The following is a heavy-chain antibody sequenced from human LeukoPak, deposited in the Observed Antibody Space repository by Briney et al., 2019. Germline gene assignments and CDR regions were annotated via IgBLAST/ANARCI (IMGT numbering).Heavy chain of an antibody. D-gene: IGHD2-8*02. J-gene: IGHJ4*01. Sequence: PGGSLRLSCAASGFTFSGYVMHWVRQAPGKGLECVAVISNDGNEKYYADSVKGRFSISRDNSKNTLYLQMSSLRTEDTAVYDCVRDGGYTGGWTYGAGDYWGQGTWSPSPQ. V-gene: IGHV3-30*04. CDR3: VRDGGYTGGWTYGAGDY. CDR1: GFTFSGYV. CDR2: ISNDGNEK.